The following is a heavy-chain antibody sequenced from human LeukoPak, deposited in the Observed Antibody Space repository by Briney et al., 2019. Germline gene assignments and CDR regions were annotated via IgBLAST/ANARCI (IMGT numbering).Heavy chain of an antibody. Sequence: GGSLRLSCEVSGLPFSRSWMHWVRQLPGRGLMWVSSMSDDGTVTTYADSVKGRFIISRDNAKNTLYLQLNSLRGEDTALYFCATAYSGFAYNWFDPWGQGTLVTVSS. V-gene: IGHV3-74*01. D-gene: IGHD5-12*01. CDR1: GLPFSRSW. CDR3: ATAYSGFAYNWFDP. J-gene: IGHJ5*02. CDR2: MSDDGTVT.